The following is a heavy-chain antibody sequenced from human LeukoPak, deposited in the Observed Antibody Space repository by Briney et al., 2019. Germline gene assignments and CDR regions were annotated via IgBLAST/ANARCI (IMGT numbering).Heavy chain of an antibody. Sequence: ASVKVSCKASGGTFSSYAISWVRQAPGQGLEWMGWINPNSGGTNYAQKFQGRVTMTRDTSISTAYMELSRLRSDDTAVYYCARDPLYCSGGSCYGRYYYYMDVWGKGTTVTVSS. CDR1: GGTFSSYA. D-gene: IGHD2-15*01. CDR3: ARDPLYCSGGSCYGRYYYYMDV. CDR2: INPNSGGT. V-gene: IGHV1-2*02. J-gene: IGHJ6*03.